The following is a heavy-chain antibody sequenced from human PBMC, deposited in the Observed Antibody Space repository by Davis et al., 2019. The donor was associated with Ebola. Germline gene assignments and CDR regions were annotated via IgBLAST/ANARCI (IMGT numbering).Heavy chain of an antibody. CDR3: TTDGFQ. J-gene: IGHJ4*02. CDR1: GFTFNNAW. D-gene: IGHD2-2*03. CDR2: IKSKIDGGTT. V-gene: IGHV3-15*01. Sequence: GESLKISCAASGFTFNNAWMTWARQAPGKGLEWVGRIKSKIDGGTTDYAASVKGRFTISRDDSKNTVSLQMNSLKTEDTATYYCTTDGFQWGQGTLVTVSS.